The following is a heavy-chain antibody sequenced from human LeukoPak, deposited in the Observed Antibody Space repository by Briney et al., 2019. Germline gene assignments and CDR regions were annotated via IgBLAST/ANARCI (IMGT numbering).Heavy chain of an antibody. CDR1: GGSFSGYY. V-gene: IGHV4-34*01. D-gene: IGHD3-16*02. CDR3: ARRMITFGGVIV. Sequence: SETLSLTCAVYGGSFSGYYWSWIRQPPGKGLEWIGEINHSGSTNYNPSLKSRVTISVDTSKNQFSLKLSSVTAADTAVYYCARRMITFGGVIVWGQGTLVTVSS. J-gene: IGHJ4*02. CDR2: INHSGST.